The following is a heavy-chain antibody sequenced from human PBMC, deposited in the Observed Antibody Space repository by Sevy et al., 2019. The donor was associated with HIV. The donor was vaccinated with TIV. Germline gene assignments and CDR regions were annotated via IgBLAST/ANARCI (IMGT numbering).Heavy chain of an antibody. D-gene: IGHD6-19*01. J-gene: IGHJ4*02. CDR2: IGYDGTDK. V-gene: IGHV3-30*02. Sequence: GGSLRLSCTASGFTFSYYGMHWVRQTPGKGLEWVAFIGYDGTDKYYSDSVKGRFAISTDNSKNTLFLQMNSLRTEDTAIYYCAKNTASAGTGGFDYWGQRALVTVSS. CDR3: AKNTASAGTGGFDY. CDR1: GFTFSYYG.